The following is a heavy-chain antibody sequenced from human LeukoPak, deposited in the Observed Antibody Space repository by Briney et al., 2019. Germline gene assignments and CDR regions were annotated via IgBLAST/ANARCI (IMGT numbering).Heavy chain of an antibody. CDR3: ARDRLGDYDHSGYYDK. D-gene: IGHD3-22*01. J-gene: IGHJ4*02. Sequence: GGPLTLSCAPSGFLYCLYYKLWLPQSPGKGLEWVSYICDSGRTIYYADSVKGRFTISRDNAKNSVYLQMNNLRAEDTAVYYCARDRLGDYDHSGYYDKWGQGTLVTVSS. CDR1: GFLYCLYY. CDR2: ICDSGRTI. V-gene: IGHV3-11*01.